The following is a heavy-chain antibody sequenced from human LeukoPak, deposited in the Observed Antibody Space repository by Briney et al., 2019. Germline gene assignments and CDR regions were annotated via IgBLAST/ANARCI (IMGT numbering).Heavy chain of an antibody. V-gene: IGHV3-74*01. Sequence: GGSLGLSCAASGFTFSSYWMHWVRQAPGKGLVWVSRIKSDGSSTSNADSVKGRFIISRDNAKNTLYLQMNSLRAEDTAVYYCVREFPFDIWGQGTMVTVSS. CDR1: GFTFSSYW. CDR2: IKSDGSST. CDR3: VREFPFDI. J-gene: IGHJ3*02.